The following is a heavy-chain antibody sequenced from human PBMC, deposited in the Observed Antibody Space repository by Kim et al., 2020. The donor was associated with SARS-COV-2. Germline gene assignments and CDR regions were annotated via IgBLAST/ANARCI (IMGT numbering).Heavy chain of an antibody. CDR2: INGGNGYT. V-gene: IGHV1-3*01. D-gene: IGHD3-3*02. CDR3: ARSPAISAFNDY. Sequence: ASVNVSCKASGYTFTTYPMHWVRQAPGQRLEWMGWINGGNGYTKYSQKFQGRVTINRDTSASTAYMELSSLRSEDTAVYYCARSPAISAFNDYWGQGTLVTVSS. CDR1: GYTFTTYP. J-gene: IGHJ4*02.